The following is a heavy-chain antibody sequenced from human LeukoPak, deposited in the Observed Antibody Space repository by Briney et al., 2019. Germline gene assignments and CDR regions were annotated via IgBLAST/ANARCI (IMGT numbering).Heavy chain of an antibody. V-gene: IGHV3-23*01. D-gene: IGHD3-16*01. Sequence: GGSLRLSCVASGFTFSSYAMSWVRQAPARGLEWVASLRGDGSTFYADSVKGRFTPSRDESRNTVYLQLTYLRVEDTAVYYCAKASWVSSADAVLWGQGTPVTVSS. J-gene: IGHJ4*02. CDR3: AKASWVSSADAVL. CDR2: LRGDGST. CDR1: GFTFSSYA.